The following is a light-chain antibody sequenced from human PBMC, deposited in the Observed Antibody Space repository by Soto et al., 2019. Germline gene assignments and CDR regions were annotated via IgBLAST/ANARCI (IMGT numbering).Light chain of an antibody. J-gene: IGKJ1*01. CDR1: QGISSS. V-gene: IGKV1-9*01. CDR3: PQLNTYPRT. CDR2: AAS. Sequence: IQLTQSPSSLSASVGDRVTITCRASQGISSSLAWYQQNPGKAPKLLIYAASTLQSGVPSRFSGSGSGIDFTLTISSLQPEDFATYYCPQLNTYPRTLGQGTKVEI.